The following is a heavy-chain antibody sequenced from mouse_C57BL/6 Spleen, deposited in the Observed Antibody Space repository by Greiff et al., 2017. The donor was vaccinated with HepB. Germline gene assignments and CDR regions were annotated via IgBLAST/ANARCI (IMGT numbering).Heavy chain of an antibody. D-gene: IGHD1-1*01. Sequence: QVQLKESGAELARPGASVKLSCKASGYTFTSYGISWVKQRTGQGLEWIGEIYPRSGNTYYNEKFKGKATLTADKSSSTAYMELRSLTSEDSAVYFCASYGSSYWFAYWGQGTLVTVSA. CDR3: ASYGSSYWFAY. V-gene: IGHV1-81*01. CDR2: IYPRSGNT. J-gene: IGHJ3*01. CDR1: GYTFTSYG.